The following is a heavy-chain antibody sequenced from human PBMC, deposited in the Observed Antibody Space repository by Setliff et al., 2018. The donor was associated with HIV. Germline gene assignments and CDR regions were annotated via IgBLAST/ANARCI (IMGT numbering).Heavy chain of an antibody. CDR2: IKSKTDGGTT. V-gene: IGHV3-15*01. CDR3: TTGRRDSSGYLDY. Sequence: GGSLRLSCAASGFTFSNAWMSWVRQAPGKGLEWVGRIKSKTDGGTTDYAAPVKGRFTISRDDSKNTLYLQMNSLKTEDTAVYYCTTGRRDSSGYLDYWGQGTLVTVSS. D-gene: IGHD3-22*01. CDR1: GFTFSNAW. J-gene: IGHJ4*02.